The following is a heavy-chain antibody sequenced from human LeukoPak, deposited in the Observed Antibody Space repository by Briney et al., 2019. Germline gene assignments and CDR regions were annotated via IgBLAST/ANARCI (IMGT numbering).Heavy chain of an antibody. Sequence: PSETLSLTCAVSGGSISSGGYSWSWIRQPPGKGLEWIGYIYHSGSTYYNPSLKSRVTISVDRYKNQFSLKLSSVTAADTAVYYCARVSIAAGRNWFDRWGQGTLVTVSS. CDR1: GGSISSGGYS. CDR3: ARVSIAAGRNWFDR. D-gene: IGHD6-13*01. V-gene: IGHV4-30-2*01. J-gene: IGHJ5*02. CDR2: IYHSGST.